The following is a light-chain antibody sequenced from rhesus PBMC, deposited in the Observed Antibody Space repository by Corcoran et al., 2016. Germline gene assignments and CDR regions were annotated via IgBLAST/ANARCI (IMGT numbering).Light chain of an antibody. Sequence: DIQMTQSPSSLSASVGDTVTILCRASQGIMMYLSSYQQKPGKARKSLIYYASTLESGVPSRFSGSGSWTEFTIHISSLMPEDFASYYCQQYNSAAITFGHGTKLDI. CDR3: QQYNSAAIT. CDR1: QGIMMY. V-gene: IGKV1-37*01. CDR2: YAS. J-gene: IGKJ3*01.